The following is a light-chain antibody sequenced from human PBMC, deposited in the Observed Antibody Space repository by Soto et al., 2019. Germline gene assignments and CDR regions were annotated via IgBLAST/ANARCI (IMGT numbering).Light chain of an antibody. CDR2: HAS. Sequence: DIQMTQSPSTLPASVGDRVTITGRASQSISSWLAWYQQKPGTAPKVLIYHASNLQSGVPSRFSGSGSGTEFTLTISSLQPDDFASYYCQQYNSYSFGQGTTGDIK. CDR3: QQYNSYS. J-gene: IGKJ1*01. V-gene: IGKV1-5*01. CDR1: QSISSW.